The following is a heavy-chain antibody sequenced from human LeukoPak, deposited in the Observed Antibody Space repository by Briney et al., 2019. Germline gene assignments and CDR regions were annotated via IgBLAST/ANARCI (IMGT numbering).Heavy chain of an antibody. CDR2: ISGSGGST. J-gene: IGHJ6*02. Sequence: GGSLRLSCAASGFTFSSYAMSWVRQAPGKGLEWVSAISGSGGSTYYADSVKGRFTISRDNAKNSLYLQMNSLRAEDTAVYYCARDLVAGVYYGMDVWGQGTTVTVSS. CDR3: ARDLVAGVYYGMDV. V-gene: IGHV3-23*01. D-gene: IGHD6-19*01. CDR1: GFTFSSYA.